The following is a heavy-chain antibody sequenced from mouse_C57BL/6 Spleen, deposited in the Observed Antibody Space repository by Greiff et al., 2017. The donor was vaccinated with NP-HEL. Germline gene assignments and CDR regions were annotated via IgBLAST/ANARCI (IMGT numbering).Heavy chain of an antibody. V-gene: IGHV5-17*01. CDR2: ISSGSSTI. Sequence: EVMLVESGGGLVKPGGSLKLSCAASGFTFSDYGMHWVRQAPEKGLEWVAYISSGSSTIYYAATVKGRFTISRDNAKNTLFLQMTSLRSEDTAMYYCARNGNYVDYFDYWGQGTTLTVSS. CDR3: ARNGNYVDYFDY. J-gene: IGHJ2*01. CDR1: GFTFSDYG. D-gene: IGHD2-1*01.